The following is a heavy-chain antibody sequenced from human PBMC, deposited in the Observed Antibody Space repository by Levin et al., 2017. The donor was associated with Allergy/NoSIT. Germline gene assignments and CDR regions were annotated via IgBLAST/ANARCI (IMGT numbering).Heavy chain of an antibody. Sequence: ETLSLTCAASGFTFTGNWMAWVRQAPGKGLEWVANIHQDGSDKYYVDSVKGRFTISRDNAKNSLFLQMNSLRAEDTAVYYCARYGGSYLDYWGQGTLVTVSS. D-gene: IGHD1-26*01. CDR3: ARYGGSYLDY. CDR1: GFTFTGNW. CDR2: IHQDGSDK. V-gene: IGHV3-7*01. J-gene: IGHJ4*02.